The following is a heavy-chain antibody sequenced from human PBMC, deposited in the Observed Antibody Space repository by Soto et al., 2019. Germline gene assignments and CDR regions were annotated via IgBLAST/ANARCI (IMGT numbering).Heavy chain of an antibody. D-gene: IGHD2-2*01. CDR2: TYYMSMCYN. J-gene: IGHJ3*02. V-gene: IGHV6-1*01. CDR1: GDSVSSNSDD. CDR3: ARYHRLTGAFDI. Sequence: SQTISITCAISGDSVSSNSDDLNWGRQSPERGHEWLGRTYYMSMCYNDYAVSVKSRITINPDTSKNQFSLQLNSVTPEDTAVYDCARYHRLTGAFDIWGQVTMVTVSS.